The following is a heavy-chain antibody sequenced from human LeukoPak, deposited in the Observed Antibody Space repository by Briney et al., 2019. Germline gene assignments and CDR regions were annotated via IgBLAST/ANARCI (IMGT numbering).Heavy chain of an antibody. CDR1: GFTFSNYA. J-gene: IGHJ4*02. Sequence: PGASPRLSCAASGFTFSNYAMSWVRQAPGKGLEWVSAVSGRDDSTYYADSVKGRFTISRDTSKNTLYLQMNSLRAEDTAVYYCAKWGDYDILTGYYDSDYWGQGTLVTVSS. CDR3: AKWGDYDILTGYYDSDY. V-gene: IGHV3-23*01. CDR2: VSGRDDST. D-gene: IGHD3-9*01.